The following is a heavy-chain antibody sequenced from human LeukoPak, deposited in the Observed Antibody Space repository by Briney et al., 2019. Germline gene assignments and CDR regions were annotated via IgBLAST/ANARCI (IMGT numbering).Heavy chain of an antibody. CDR2: ISPNGGGT. V-gene: IGHV1-2*06. CDR1: GYTFTDYY. J-gene: IGHJ4*02. CDR3: AKLEGSAATSSD. D-gene: IGHD6-13*01. Sequence: ASAKVSRKASGYTFTDYYIHWLRQAPGQGLEWVGRISPNGGGTIYAQKFQGRVTVTRDTSITTAYMELNRLTSDDTAVYFCAKLEGSAATSSDWGQGTLVTVSS.